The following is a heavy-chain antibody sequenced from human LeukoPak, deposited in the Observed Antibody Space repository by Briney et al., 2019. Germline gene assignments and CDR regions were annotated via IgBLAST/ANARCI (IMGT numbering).Heavy chain of an antibody. D-gene: IGHD3-3*01. Sequence: GASVKVSCKASGYTFTSYDINWVRQATGQGLEWMGWMNPNSGNTGYAQKFQGRVTMTRNTSISTAYMELSSLRSEDTAVYYCASMFREDNYDFWSGYPTISDYWGQGTLVTVSS. J-gene: IGHJ4*02. CDR1: GYTFTSYD. CDR3: ASMFREDNYDFWSGYPTISDY. CDR2: MNPNSGNT. V-gene: IGHV1-8*01.